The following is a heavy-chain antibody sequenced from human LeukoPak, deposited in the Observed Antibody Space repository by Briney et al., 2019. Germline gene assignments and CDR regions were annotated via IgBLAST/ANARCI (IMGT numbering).Heavy chain of an antibody. CDR3: ASSLATVTTLNNWFDP. D-gene: IGHD4-11*01. Sequence: SETLSLTCAVYGGSFSGYYWSWIRQPPGKGLEWIGEINHSGSTNYNPSLKSRVTISVDTSKNQFSLKLSSVTAADTAVYYCASSLATVTTLNNWFDPWGQGTLVTVSS. CDR1: GGSFSGYY. J-gene: IGHJ5*02. CDR2: INHSGST. V-gene: IGHV4-34*01.